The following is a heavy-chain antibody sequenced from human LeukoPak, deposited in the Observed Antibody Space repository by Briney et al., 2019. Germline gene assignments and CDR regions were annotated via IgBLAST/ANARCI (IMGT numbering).Heavy chain of an antibody. J-gene: IGHJ4*02. CDR1: GFTFSSYS. D-gene: IGHD6-6*01. Sequence: GGSLRLSCAASGFTFSSYSMNWVRQAPGKGLEWVSSISSSSSYIYYADSVKGRFTISRDNAKNSLYLQMNSLRAEDTAVYYCARGSSSIALEFDYWGQGTLVTVSS. CDR2: ISSSSSYI. V-gene: IGHV3-21*01. CDR3: ARGSSSIALEFDY.